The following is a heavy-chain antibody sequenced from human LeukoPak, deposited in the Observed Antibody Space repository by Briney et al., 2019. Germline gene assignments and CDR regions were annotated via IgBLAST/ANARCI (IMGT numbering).Heavy chain of an antibody. CDR1: GGSFSGYY. CDR2: INHSGST. V-gene: IGHV4-34*01. Sequence: SGTLSLTCAVYGGSFSGYYWSWIRQPPGKGLEWIGEINHSGSTNYNPSLKSRVTISVDTSKNQFSLKLSSVTAADTAVYYCASGVAAGTGWFDPWGQGTLVTVSS. J-gene: IGHJ5*02. D-gene: IGHD6-13*01. CDR3: ASGVAAGTGWFDP.